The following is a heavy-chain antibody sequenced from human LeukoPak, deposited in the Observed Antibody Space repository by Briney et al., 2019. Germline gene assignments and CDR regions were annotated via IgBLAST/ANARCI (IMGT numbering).Heavy chain of an antibody. CDR1: GFTFSSYA. Sequence: GGSLSLSCAASGFTFSSYAMSWVRQAPGKGLEWVSGISASGGSTYYADSVEGRLTISRDNSKDTLYLQMSGLRAEDSAVYYCAKGTLRSDPYGMDVWGQGTTVTVSS. V-gene: IGHV3-23*01. D-gene: IGHD5/OR15-5a*01. CDR3: AKGTLRSDPYGMDV. CDR2: ISASGGST. J-gene: IGHJ6*02.